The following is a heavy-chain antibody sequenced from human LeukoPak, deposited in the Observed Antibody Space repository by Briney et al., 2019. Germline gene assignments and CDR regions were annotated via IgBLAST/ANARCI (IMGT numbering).Heavy chain of an antibody. CDR2: ISSDGSNT. D-gene: IGHD6-19*01. Sequence: PGRSLRLSCAASGFTFSSYAMHWVRQAPGKGLDWVAVISSDGSNTHYADSVKGRFTISRDNSKNTLSLQMDSLRADDTAVYYCAKDQAAFGRYDFDYWGQGTLVTVSP. CDR3: AKDQAAFGRYDFDY. J-gene: IGHJ4*02. CDR1: GFTFSSYA. V-gene: IGHV3-30*18.